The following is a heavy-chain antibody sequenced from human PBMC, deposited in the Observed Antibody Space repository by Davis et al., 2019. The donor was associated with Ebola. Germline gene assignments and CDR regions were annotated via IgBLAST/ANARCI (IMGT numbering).Heavy chain of an antibody. V-gene: IGHV5-10-1*01. Sequence: GESLKISCQGSGYSFSNYWISWVRQMPGKGLEWMGRIDPSDSSTDYSPSFQGHVTISGDKSISSAYLQWSSLEASDTAIYYCARAHSFWSAYPYGVDVWGQGTTVTVSS. J-gene: IGHJ6*02. CDR1: GYSFSNYW. D-gene: IGHD3-3*01. CDR2: IDPSDSST. CDR3: ARAHSFWSAYPYGVDV.